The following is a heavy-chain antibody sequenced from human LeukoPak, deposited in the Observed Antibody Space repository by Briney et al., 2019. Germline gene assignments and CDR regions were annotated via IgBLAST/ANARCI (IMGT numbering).Heavy chain of an antibody. D-gene: IGHD1-26*01. Sequence: GGSLRRSCAASGFTVSSNYMTWVRQAPGKGLVWVSVIYDDGSTYYADFVKGRFTISRDNSKNTLYLQMNTLRAEDTAAYYCARGRGSYFYWGQGTLVTVSS. CDR1: GFTVSSNY. V-gene: IGHV3-66*02. CDR3: ARGRGSYFY. CDR2: IYDDGST. J-gene: IGHJ4*02.